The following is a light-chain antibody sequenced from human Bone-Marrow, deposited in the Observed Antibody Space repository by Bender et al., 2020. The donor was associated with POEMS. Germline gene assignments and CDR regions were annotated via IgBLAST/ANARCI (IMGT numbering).Light chain of an antibody. CDR2: HVT. Sequence: QSALTQPASVSGSPGQSITISCTGTSSDVGGYSYVSWYQQHPGKAPKLMIYHVTSRPSGISNRFSGSKSGNTASLTVSGLQAEDEADYYCSSYAGTNTLLFGGGTKLTVL. V-gene: IGLV2-14*03. CDR3: SSYAGTNTLL. J-gene: IGLJ2*01. CDR1: SSDVGGYSY.